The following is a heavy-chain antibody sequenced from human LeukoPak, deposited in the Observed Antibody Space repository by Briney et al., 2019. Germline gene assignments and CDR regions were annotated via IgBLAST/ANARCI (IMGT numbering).Heavy chain of an antibody. J-gene: IGHJ4*02. CDR3: ARGPNYYESSGQMGYFDY. CDR1: GGSFSGYY. V-gene: IGHV4-34*01. D-gene: IGHD3-22*01. Sequence: SETLSLTCAVYGGSFSGYYWSWIRQPPGKGLEWIGEINHSGSTNYNPSLKSRVTISVDTSKNQFSLKLSSVTAADTAVYYCARGPNYYESSGQMGYFDYWGQGTLVTVSS. CDR2: INHSGST.